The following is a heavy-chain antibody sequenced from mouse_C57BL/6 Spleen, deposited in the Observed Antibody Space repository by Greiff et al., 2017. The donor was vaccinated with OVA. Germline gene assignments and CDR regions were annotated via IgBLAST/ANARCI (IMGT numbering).Heavy chain of an antibody. J-gene: IGHJ2*01. V-gene: IGHV1-61*01. CDR2: IYPSDSET. CDR1: GYTFTSYW. D-gene: IGHD1-1*01. Sequence: VQLQQPGAELVRPGSSVKLSCKASGYTFTSYWMDWVKQRPGQGLEWIGNIYPSDSETHYNQKFKDKATLTVDKSSSTAYMQLSSLTSEDSAVYYCARSFTTVVDYWGQGTTLTVSS. CDR3: ARSFTTVVDY.